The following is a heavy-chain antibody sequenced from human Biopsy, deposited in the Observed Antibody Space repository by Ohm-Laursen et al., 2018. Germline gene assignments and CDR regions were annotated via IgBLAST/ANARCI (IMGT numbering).Heavy chain of an antibody. J-gene: IGHJ1*01. Sequence: SAKASCTLPEGTLSNYGVNWVRQAPGQGLEWLGGNIPTLGTGNYAQKFQDRVTVAADKSTSTATMELRSLRSDDTAVYYCATKLTGYFHHWGQGTLVIVSS. V-gene: IGHV1-69*06. CDR1: EGTLSNYG. D-gene: IGHD3-9*01. CDR2: NIPTLGTG. CDR3: ATKLTGYFHH.